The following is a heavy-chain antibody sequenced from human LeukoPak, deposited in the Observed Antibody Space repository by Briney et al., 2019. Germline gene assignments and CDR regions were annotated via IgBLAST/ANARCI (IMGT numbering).Heavy chain of an antibody. CDR3: ASPLGDSSGYYYS. V-gene: IGHV3-21*01. J-gene: IGHJ4*02. D-gene: IGHD3-22*01. CDR2: ISSSSSYI. Sequence: GGSLRLSCAASGFTFSSYSMNWVRQAPGKGLEWVSSISSSSSYIYYADSVKGRFTISRDNVKNSLYLQMNSLRAEDTAVYYCASPLGDSSGYYYSWGQGTLVTVSS. CDR1: GFTFSSYS.